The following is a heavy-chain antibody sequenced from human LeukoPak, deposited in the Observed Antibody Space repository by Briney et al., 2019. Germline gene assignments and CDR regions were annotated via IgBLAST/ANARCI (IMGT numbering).Heavy chain of an antibody. J-gene: IGHJ3*02. V-gene: IGHV1-2*04. CDR1: GYTFTGYY. D-gene: IGHD3-10*01. Sequence: GASVKVSCKASGYTFTGYYMHWVRQAPGQGLEWMGWINPNSGGTNYAQKFQGWVTMTRDTSISTAYMELSRLRSDDTAVYYCARGGSNKIWFGPGRPDAFDIWGQGTIVTVSS. CDR2: INPNSGGT. CDR3: ARGGSNKIWFGPGRPDAFDI.